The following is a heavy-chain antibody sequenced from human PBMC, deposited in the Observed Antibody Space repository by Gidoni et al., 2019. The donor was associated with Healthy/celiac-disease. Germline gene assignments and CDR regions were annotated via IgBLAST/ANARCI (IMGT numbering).Heavy chain of an antibody. V-gene: IGHV4-34*01. CDR1: GGSFSGYY. CDR2: INHSGST. CDR3: ARGPAMIVVVMTTSPFDY. D-gene: IGHD3-22*01. Sequence: QVQLQQLGAGLLKPSDTLSLTCPVYGGSFSGYYWSWTRQPPAKGLEWIGEINHSGSTNYNPSIKSRVTISVDTSKNQFSLKLSAVTAADTAVYYCARGPAMIVVVMTTSPFDYWGQGTLVTVSS. J-gene: IGHJ4*02.